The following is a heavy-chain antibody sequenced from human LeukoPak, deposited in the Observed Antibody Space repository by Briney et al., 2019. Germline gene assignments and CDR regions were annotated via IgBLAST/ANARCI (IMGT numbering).Heavy chain of an antibody. J-gene: IGHJ6*02. Sequence: GGSLRLSCAASGCTFSTYSMDWVRQAPGKGLEWVSSISSDSNYIYYADSLKGRFTISRDNAKSSLYLQMISLRAEDTAVYYCARVAFGLYVMDVWGQGTTVTVSS. CDR3: ARVAFGLYVMDV. CDR1: GCTFSTYS. D-gene: IGHD3/OR15-3a*01. V-gene: IGHV3-21*04. CDR2: ISSDSNYI.